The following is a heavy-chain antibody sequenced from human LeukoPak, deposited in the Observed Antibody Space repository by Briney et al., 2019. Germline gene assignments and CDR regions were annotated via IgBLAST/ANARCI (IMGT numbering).Heavy chain of an antibody. D-gene: IGHD2-15*01. CDR3: ERETCSGGSCYADY. CDR1: GGSFSGYY. Sequence: SETLSLTCAVYGGSFSGYYWSWIRQPPGKGLEWFGEINDSGSTNYNPSLKSRVTISVDTSKNQFSLKLSSVTAADTAVYYCERETCSGGSCYADYWGQGTLVTVSS. J-gene: IGHJ4*02. CDR2: INDSGST. V-gene: IGHV4-34*01.